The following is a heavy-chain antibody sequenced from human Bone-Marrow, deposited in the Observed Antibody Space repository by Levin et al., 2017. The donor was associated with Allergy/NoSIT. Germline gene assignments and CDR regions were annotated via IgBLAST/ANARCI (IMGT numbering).Heavy chain of an antibody. D-gene: IGHD6-25*01. V-gene: IGHV3-53*01. CDR2: IYSGGST. Sequence: PGGSLRLSCAASGFTVSSNYMSWVRQAPGKGLEWVSVIYSGGSTYYADSVKGRFTISRDNSKNTLYLQMNSLRAEDTAVYYCARDHRVSESGWDAFDIWGQGTMVTVSS. CDR1: GFTVSSNY. CDR3: ARDHRVSESGWDAFDI. J-gene: IGHJ3*02.